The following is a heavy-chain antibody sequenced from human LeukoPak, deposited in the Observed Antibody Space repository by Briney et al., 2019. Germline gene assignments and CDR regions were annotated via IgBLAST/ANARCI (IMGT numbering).Heavy chain of an antibody. D-gene: IGHD3-3*01. J-gene: IGHJ6*03. CDR3: AKDRITIFGVAARGYYYYMDV. CDR2: ISGSGGST. CDR1: GGSFSGYY. Sequence: LSLTCAVYGGSFSGYYWSWIRQPPGKGLEWVSAISGSGGSTYYADSVKGRFTISRDNSKNTLYLQMNSLRAEDTAVYYCAKDRITIFGVAARGYYYYMDVWGKGTTVTVSS. V-gene: IGHV3-23*01.